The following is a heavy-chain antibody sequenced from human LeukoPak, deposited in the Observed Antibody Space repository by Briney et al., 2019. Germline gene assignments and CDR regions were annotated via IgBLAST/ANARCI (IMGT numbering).Heavy chain of an antibody. D-gene: IGHD2-15*01. CDR1: GFTFSSYS. Sequence: GGSLRLSCAASGFTFSSYSMNWVRQAPGKGLEWVSSISSGSSYIYYTDSVKGRFTISRDNAKNLLYLQMNSLRAEDTAVYYCARDVSRISDYWGQGTLVTVSS. V-gene: IGHV3-21*01. J-gene: IGHJ4*02. CDR3: ARDVSRISDY. CDR2: ISSGSSYI.